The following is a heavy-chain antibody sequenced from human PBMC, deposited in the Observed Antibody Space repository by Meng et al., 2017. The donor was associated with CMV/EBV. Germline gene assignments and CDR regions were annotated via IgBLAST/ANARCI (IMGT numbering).Heavy chain of an antibody. CDR2: TYYRSKWYN. CDR1: GDSVTSNSAA. V-gene: IGHV6-1*01. CDR3: ARDRYCSSTSCYWVGMDV. D-gene: IGHD2-2*01. J-gene: IGHJ6*02. Sequence: LRLSCAISGDSVTSNSAAWNWIRQSPSRGLEWLGRTYYRSKWYNDYAVYVKSRITSNPDTSKNQFSLQLNSVTPEDTAVYYCARDRYCSSTSCYWVGMDVWGQGTTVTVSS.